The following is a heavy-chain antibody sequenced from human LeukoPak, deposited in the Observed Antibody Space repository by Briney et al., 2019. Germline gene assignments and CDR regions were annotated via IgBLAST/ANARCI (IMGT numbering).Heavy chain of an antibody. CDR1: GFTFSTYD. J-gene: IGHJ4*02. V-gene: IGHV3-30*02. CDR3: AKDRETFSSYGYFDY. CDR2: IRYDGLKK. D-gene: IGHD2-21*01. Sequence: PGGSLRLSCATSGFTFSTYDTHWVRQAPGKGLEWVAHIRYDGLKKRYADSVRGRVTVSRDNSKNTLYLQMNSLRAEDTAVYYCAKDRETFSSYGYFDYWGQGTLVPVSS.